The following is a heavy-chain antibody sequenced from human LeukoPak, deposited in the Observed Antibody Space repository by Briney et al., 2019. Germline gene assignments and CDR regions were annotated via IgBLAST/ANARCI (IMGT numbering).Heavy chain of an antibody. CDR2: INHSGST. J-gene: IGHJ3*02. V-gene: IGHV4-34*01. CDR3: ASGYCGGACQLGGVDM. CDR1: GGSFSGYY. Sequence: PSETLSLTCAVYGGSFSGYYWSWIRQPPGKGLEWIGEINHSGSTNYNPSLKSRLTISVDTSKNQFSLKLSSVTAADTAVYYCASGYCGGACQLGGVDMWGQGTMVTVSS. D-gene: IGHD2-21*02.